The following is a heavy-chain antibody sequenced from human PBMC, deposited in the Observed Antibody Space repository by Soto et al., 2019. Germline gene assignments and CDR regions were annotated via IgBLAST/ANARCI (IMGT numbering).Heavy chain of an antibody. Sequence: QVQLQESGPGLVKPSGTLSLTCAVSGGSISSSNWWSWVRQPPGKGLEWIGEIYHSGSTNNNPSLKSRVTISVDKSKNQVSLKRSAVTAADTAVYDGARALVYGDYDSYFDYWGQGTLVTVSS. J-gene: IGHJ4*02. CDR1: GGSISSSNW. CDR2: IYHSGST. V-gene: IGHV4-4*02. CDR3: ARALVYGDYDSYFDY. D-gene: IGHD4-17*01.